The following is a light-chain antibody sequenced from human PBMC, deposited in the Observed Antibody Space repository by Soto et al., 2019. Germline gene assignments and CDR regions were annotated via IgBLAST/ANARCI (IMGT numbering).Light chain of an antibody. Sequence: DIQMTQSPSSLSASLGDRVTITCRASQAINTYLHWFQQRPGGDPKLLIYSVSSLQTGVPPRFSGSGSGTHFSLAISTLQAEDVATYYCQQSSSTPHTLGQGTIVEIK. CDR2: SVS. CDR3: QQSSSTPHT. CDR1: QAINTY. V-gene: IGKV1-39*01. J-gene: IGKJ2*01.